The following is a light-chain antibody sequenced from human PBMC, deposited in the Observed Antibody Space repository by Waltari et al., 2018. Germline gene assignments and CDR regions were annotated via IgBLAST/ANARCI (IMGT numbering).Light chain of an antibody. CDR2: DVN. CDR3: CSYAGSYTFV. Sequence: QSALTQPRPVSGSPGQSVTISCTGTSSGVGGYNYVSWYQQHPGKAPKFMIYDVNKRPSGVPDRFSGSKSGNTASLTISGLQAEDEADYYCCSYAGSYTFVFGGGTKLTVL. CDR1: SSGVGGYNY. J-gene: IGLJ2*01. V-gene: IGLV2-11*01.